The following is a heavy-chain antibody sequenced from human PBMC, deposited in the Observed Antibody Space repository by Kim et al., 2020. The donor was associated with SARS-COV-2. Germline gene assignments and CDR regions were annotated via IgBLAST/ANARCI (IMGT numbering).Heavy chain of an antibody. CDR2: TYYSGST. Sequence: SETLSLTCTVSGGSISSSSYYWGWIRQPPGKGLEWIGSTYYSGSTYYNPSLKSRVTISVDTSKNQFSLKLSSVTAADTAVYYCARRTGLYDSSGYYYPFDYWGQGTLVTVSS. CDR1: GGSISSSSYY. CDR3: ARRTGLYDSSGYYYPFDY. V-gene: IGHV4-39*01. J-gene: IGHJ4*02. D-gene: IGHD3-22*01.